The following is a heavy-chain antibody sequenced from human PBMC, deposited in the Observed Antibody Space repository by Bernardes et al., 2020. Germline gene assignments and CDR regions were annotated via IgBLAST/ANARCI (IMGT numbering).Heavy chain of an antibody. D-gene: IGHD3-16*02. J-gene: IGHJ3*02. CDR1: GGSISSSSYY. V-gene: IGHV4-39*01. CDR3: ARAKDYDYIWGSYRPDAFDI. Sequence: SETLSLTCTVSGGSISSSSYYWGWIRQPPGKGLEWIGSIYYSGSTYYNPSPKSRVTISVDTSKNQFSLKLSSVTAADTAVYYCARAKDYDYIWGSYRPDAFDIWGQGTMVTVSS. CDR2: IYYSGST.